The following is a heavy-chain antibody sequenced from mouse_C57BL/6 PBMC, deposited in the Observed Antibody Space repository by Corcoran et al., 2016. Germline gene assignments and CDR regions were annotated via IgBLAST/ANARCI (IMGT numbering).Heavy chain of an antibody. J-gene: IGHJ4*01. D-gene: IGHD1-1*01. CDR3: ARLDYYGSSYDAMDY. CDR1: GYTFTTYG. V-gene: IGHV9-3*01. CDR2: INTYSGVP. Sequence: QIQLVQSGPELKKPGETVKISCKASGYTFTTYGMSWVKQAPGKGLKWMGWINTYSGVPTYADDFKGRFAFSLETSASTAYLQINNLKNEDTATYFCARLDYYGSSYDAMDYWGQGTSVTVSS.